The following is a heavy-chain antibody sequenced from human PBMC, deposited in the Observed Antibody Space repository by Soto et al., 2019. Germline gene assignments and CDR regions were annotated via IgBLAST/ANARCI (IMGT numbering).Heavy chain of an antibody. D-gene: IGHD2-2*01. CDR3: ATHCSTTSCLHY. CDR2: INSDGSTT. CDR1: GFTFSSYW. J-gene: IGHJ4*02. Sequence: EVQLVESGGGLVQPGGSLRLSCTASGFTFSSYWMHWVRQAPGKGLVWVSRINSDGSTTNYADSVKGRFTISRDNAKNTLYLQMNSLRAEDTAIYYRATHCSTTSCLHYWGQGTLVTVSS. V-gene: IGHV3-74*01.